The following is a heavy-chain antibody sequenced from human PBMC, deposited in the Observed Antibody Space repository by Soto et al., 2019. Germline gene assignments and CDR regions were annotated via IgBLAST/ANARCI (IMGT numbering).Heavy chain of an antibody. CDR3: ERDLRGEQLAPYDAFDI. CDR1: GFTFSDYY. Sequence: PGGSLRLSCAASGFTFSDYYMSWIRQAPGKGLEWVSYISSSGSTIYYADSVKGRFTISRDNAKNSLYLQMNSLRAEDTAVYYCERDLRGEQLAPYDAFDIWGQGTMVTVSS. V-gene: IGHV3-11*01. J-gene: IGHJ3*02. CDR2: ISSSGSTI. D-gene: IGHD6-6*01.